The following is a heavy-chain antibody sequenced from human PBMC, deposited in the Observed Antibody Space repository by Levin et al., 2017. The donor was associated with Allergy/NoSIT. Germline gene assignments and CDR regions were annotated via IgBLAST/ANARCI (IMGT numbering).Heavy chain of an antibody. J-gene: IGHJ4*02. CDR1: GFTFSSYA. CDR3: ARDGASIAARRRWSGYFDY. Sequence: GGSLRLSCAASGFTFSSYAMHWVRQAPGKGLEWVAVISYDGSNKYYADSVKGRFTISRDNSKNTLYLQMNSLRAEDTAVYYCARDGASIAARRRWSGYFDYWGQGTLVTVSS. CDR2: ISYDGSNK. D-gene: IGHD6-6*01. V-gene: IGHV3-30-3*01.